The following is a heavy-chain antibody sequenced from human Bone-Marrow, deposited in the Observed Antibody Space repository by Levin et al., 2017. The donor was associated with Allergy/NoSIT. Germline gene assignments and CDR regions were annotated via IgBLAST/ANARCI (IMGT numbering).Heavy chain of an antibody. CDR3: ARPPPPPNNDGSAYHYGRFVDY. Sequence: PLASVKVSCKASGYSFTRYWIGWVRQMPGKGLEWMGVIFPGDSDTRYSPSFEGQVTISADTSISTAYLQWTSLKASDTAMYYCARPPPPPNNDGSAYHYGRFVDYWGLGTLVTVSS. D-gene: IGHD4-17*01. CDR1: GYSFTRYW. J-gene: IGHJ4*02. CDR2: IFPGDSDT. V-gene: IGHV5-51*01.